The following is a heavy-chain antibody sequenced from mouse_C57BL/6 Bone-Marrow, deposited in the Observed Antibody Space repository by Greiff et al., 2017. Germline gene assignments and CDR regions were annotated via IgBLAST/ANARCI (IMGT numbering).Heavy chain of an antibody. Sequence: EVKLVESGGDLVKPGGSLKLSCAASGFTFSSYGMSWFRQTPDKRLEWVATISSGGSYTYYPDSVKGRFTISRDNAKNTRYLQMSSLKSEDTAMYYCARHPNWPLFAYWGQGTLVTVSA. CDR3: ARHPNWPLFAY. D-gene: IGHD4-1*01. V-gene: IGHV5-6*01. J-gene: IGHJ3*01. CDR2: ISSGGSYT. CDR1: GFTFSSYG.